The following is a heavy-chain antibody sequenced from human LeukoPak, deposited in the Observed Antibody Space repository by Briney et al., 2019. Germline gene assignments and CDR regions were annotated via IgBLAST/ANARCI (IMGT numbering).Heavy chain of an antibody. CDR2: ISYSGSA. Sequence: SETLSLTCTVSGGSISSGGYHWGWIRQPPGKGLEWIASISYSGSADYNPSLKSRVTISVDTSKNQFSLKLSSVTAADTAVYYCARTRYFEFEKVWFDPWGQGTLVTVSS. CDR1: GGSISSGGYH. CDR3: ARTRYFEFEKVWFDP. J-gene: IGHJ5*02. D-gene: IGHD3-9*01. V-gene: IGHV4-39*07.